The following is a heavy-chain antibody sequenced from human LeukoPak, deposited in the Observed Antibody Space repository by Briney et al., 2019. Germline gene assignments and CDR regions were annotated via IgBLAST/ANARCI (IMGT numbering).Heavy chain of an antibody. J-gene: IGHJ4*02. CDR1: GFTFSRYW. D-gene: IGHD2-21*01. CDR3: AKDLHEIAADY. CDR2: INSDGSST. V-gene: IGHV3-74*01. Sequence: PGGSLRLSCATSGFTFSRYWMHWVRQAPGKGLVWVSRINSDGSSTTYADSVKGRFTISRDNAKNTLYLQMNSLRAEDTAVYYCAKDLHEIAADYWGQGTLVTVAS.